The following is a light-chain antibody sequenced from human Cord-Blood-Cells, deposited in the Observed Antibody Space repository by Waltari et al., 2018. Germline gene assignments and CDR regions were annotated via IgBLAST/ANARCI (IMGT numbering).Light chain of an antibody. CDR3: SSYTSSSTWV. CDR2: DVS. V-gene: IGLV2-14*01. CDR1: SSDVGGYNY. Sequence: QSALTQPASVSGSPGQSITLSCTGTSSDVGGYNYVYWYQQHPGTAPKLMIYDVSNRPSGVSNRFSGSKSGNTASLTISGLQAEDEADYYCSSYTSSSTWVFGGGTKLTVL. J-gene: IGLJ3*02.